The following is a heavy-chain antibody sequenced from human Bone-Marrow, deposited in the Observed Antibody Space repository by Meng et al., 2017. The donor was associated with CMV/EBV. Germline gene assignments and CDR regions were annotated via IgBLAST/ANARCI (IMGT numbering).Heavy chain of an antibody. CDR3: ARVSATAMVLIYYGMDV. CDR2: ISSSSSYI. D-gene: IGHD5-18*01. J-gene: IGHJ6*02. CDR1: GFTFSSYA. Sequence: GESLKISCAASGFTFSSYAMSWVRQAPGKGLEWVSSISSSSSYIYYADSVKGRFTISRDNAKNSLYLQMNSLRAEDTAVYYCARVSATAMVLIYYGMDVWGQGTTVTVSS. V-gene: IGHV3-21*01.